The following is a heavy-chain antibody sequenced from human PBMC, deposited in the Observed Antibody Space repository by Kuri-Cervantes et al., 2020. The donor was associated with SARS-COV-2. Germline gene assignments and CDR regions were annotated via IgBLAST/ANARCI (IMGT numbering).Heavy chain of an antibody. CDR2: INPNSGGT. Sequence: ASVKVSCKASGYTFTGYYMHWVRQAPGQGLEGMGWINPNSGGTNYAQKFQGRVTMTRDTSISTAYMELSRLRSDDTAVYYCARVMSGYSYGPLTPDYYYYMDVWGKGTTVTVSS. J-gene: IGHJ6*03. CDR1: GYTFTGYY. CDR3: ARVMSGYSYGPLTPDYYYYMDV. D-gene: IGHD5-18*01. V-gene: IGHV1-2*02.